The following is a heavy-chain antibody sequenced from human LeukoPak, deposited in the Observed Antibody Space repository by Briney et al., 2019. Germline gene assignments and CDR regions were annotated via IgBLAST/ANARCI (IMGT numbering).Heavy chain of an antibody. CDR1: GASISSYY. CDR2: IYYSGST. CDR3: ARERGWTKFDY. J-gene: IGHJ4*02. D-gene: IGHD6-19*01. V-gene: IGHV4-59*01. Sequence: SETLSLTCTVSGASISSYYWTWIRQPPGKGPEWIGYIYYSGSTNYNPSLKSRVTISVDTSKNQFSLKLSSVTAVDTAVYYCARERGWTKFDYWGQGTLVTVSS.